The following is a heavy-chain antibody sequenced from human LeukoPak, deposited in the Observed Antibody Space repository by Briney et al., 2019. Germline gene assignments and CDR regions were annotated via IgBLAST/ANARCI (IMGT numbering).Heavy chain of an antibody. D-gene: IGHD3-22*01. J-gene: IGHJ4*02. CDR3: ARAGRPTYYYDSSGYYYHDY. CDR1: GFTFSSYG. V-gene: IGHV3-30*03. CDR2: ISYDGSNK. Sequence: PGRSLRLSCAASGFTFSSYGMHWVRQAPGKGLEWVAVISYDGSNKYYADSVKGRFTISRDNSKNTLYLQMNSLRAEDTAVYYCARAGRPTYYYDSSGYYYHDYWGQGTLVTVSS.